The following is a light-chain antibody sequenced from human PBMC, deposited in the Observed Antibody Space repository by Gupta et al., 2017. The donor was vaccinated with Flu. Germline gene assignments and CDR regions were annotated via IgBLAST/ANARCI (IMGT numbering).Light chain of an antibody. V-gene: IGKV1-5*03. CDR2: KAS. J-gene: IGKJ1*01. CDR3: HQDNSSSLT. Sequence: PSTLSASVGDRVTITCRASQYISSWLAWYQQKPGKAPKLLIYKASSLESGVPSRFSGSGSGTEFTLTISSLQPDDFATYYCHQDNSSSLTFGQGTKVEVK. CDR1: QYISSW.